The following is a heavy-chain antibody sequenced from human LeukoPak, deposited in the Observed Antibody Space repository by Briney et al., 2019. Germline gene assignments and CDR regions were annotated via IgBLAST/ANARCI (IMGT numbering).Heavy chain of an antibody. D-gene: IGHD3-22*01. CDR3: ARAMEPYYDSNGCDY. V-gene: IGHV3-7*01. J-gene: IGHJ4*02. CDR2: IKQDGSEK. Sequence: GGSLRLSCVASGFTFSNAWMNWVRQAPGKGLEWVANIKQDGSEKYYVGSAKGRFTISRDNAKNSLYLQMNSLRGEDTAVYYCARAMEPYYDSNGCDYWGQGTLVTVSA. CDR1: GFTFSNAW.